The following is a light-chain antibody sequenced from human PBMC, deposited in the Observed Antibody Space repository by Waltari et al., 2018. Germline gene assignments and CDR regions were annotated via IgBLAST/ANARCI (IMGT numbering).Light chain of an antibody. J-gene: IGKJ4*01. CDR1: QSVSKY. Sequence: EIVLTQSPATLSLSPGERATLSCRASQSVSKYLAWYQQKPGQAPRLLIYEASNRAAGIPARFSGSGSGTDFTLTISSLEPEDFAVYYCQQRSSWPTFGGGTKVEIK. V-gene: IGKV3-11*01. CDR3: QQRSSWPT. CDR2: EAS.